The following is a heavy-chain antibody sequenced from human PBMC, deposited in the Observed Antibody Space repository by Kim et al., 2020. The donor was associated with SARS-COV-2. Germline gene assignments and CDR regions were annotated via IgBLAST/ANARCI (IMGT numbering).Heavy chain of an antibody. CDR2: IYYSGST. CDR3: VGPPYDSSGYYYDA. D-gene: IGHD3-22*01. V-gene: IGHV4-39*01. Sequence: SETLSLTCTVSGGSISSSSYYWGWIRQPPGKGLEWIGSIYYSGSTYYNPSLKSRVTISVDTSKNQFSLKLSSVTAADSAVYYCVGPPYDSSGYYYDAWGQGTLVTVSS. J-gene: IGHJ5*02. CDR1: GGSISSSSYY.